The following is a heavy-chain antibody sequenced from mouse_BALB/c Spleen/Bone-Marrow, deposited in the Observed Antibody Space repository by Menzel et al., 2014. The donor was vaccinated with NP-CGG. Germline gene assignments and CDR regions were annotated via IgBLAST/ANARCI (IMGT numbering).Heavy chain of an antibody. J-gene: IGHJ4*01. CDR3: TRDAMDY. V-gene: IGHV1S56*01. Sequence: VQLQQSGPELVKPGASVRISCKDSGYTFTAYYIHWVKQRPGQGLEWIGWIYPGNLNTKYNEKFKGKATLTADKSSSTAYMQLSSLTSEDSAVYFCTRDAMDYWGQGTSVTVSS. CDR1: GYTFTAYY. CDR2: IYPGNLNT.